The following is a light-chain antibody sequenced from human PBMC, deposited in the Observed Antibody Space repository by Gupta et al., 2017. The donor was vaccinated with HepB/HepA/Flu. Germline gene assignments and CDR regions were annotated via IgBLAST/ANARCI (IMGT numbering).Light chain of an antibody. CDR2: DVT. Sequence: QSALTQPASVSGSPGQSITLSCTGTSSDVGGYNYVSWYQPHPGKVPKLMIYDVTNRPSGVSNRFSGSKSANTASLTISGLQAEDEADYYCSSFTSSSTLVFGGGTKLTVL. J-gene: IGLJ2*01. CDR3: SSFTSSSTLV. V-gene: IGLV2-14*03. CDR1: SSDVGGYNY.